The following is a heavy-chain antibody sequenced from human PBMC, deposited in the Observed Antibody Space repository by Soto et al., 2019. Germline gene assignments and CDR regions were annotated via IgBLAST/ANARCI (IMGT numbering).Heavy chain of an antibody. CDR3: TRALSGRYSPDY. CDR1: GFTFSSYS. CDR2: ITTTGSGI. V-gene: IGHV3-48*02. J-gene: IGHJ4*02. Sequence: EVQLVESGGGLVQPGGSLRLSCASSGFTFSSYSMNWVRQAPGKGLEWISYITTTGSGIYYADSVKGRFTVSRDNAQNALYLQMNRLTDEDTAVYYCTRALSGRYSPDYWGQGTLVTVSS. D-gene: IGHD1-26*01.